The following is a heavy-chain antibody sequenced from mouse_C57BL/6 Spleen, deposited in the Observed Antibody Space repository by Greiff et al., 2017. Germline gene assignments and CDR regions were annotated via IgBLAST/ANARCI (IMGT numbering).Heavy chain of an antibody. J-gene: IGHJ3*01. CDR1: GYTFTSYW. CDR2: IYPGSGST. CDR3: ARGARRAWFAY. D-gene: IGHD3-3*01. Sequence: QVQLQQPGAELVKPGASVKMSCKASGYTFTSYWITWVKQRPGQGLEWIGDIYPGSGSTNYNEKFKSKATLTGDTASSTAYMQLSSLTSEDSAVYYCARGARRAWFAYWGQGTLVTVSA. V-gene: IGHV1-55*01.